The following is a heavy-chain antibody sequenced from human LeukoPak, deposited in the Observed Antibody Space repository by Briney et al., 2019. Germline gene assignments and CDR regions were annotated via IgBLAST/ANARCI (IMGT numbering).Heavy chain of an antibody. D-gene: IGHD2-2*01. Sequence: GGSLRLSCAASGFTVSSNYMSWVRQAPGKGLEWVSVIYSGGSTYYADSVKGRFTISRDNSKNTLNLQMNSLRAEDAAVYYCARDLVDGSTNGMDVWGQGTTVTVSS. V-gene: IGHV3-66*01. CDR2: IYSGGST. J-gene: IGHJ6*02. CDR1: GFTVSSNY. CDR3: ARDLVDGSTNGMDV.